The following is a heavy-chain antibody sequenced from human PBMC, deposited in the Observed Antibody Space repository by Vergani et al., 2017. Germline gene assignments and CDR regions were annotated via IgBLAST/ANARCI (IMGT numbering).Heavy chain of an antibody. CDR2: ISWNSGSI. Sequence: EVQLVESGGGLVQPGRSLRLSCAASGFTFDDYAMHWVRQAPGKGLEWVSGISWNSGSIGYADSVKGRFTISRDNAKNSLYLQMNSLRDEDTALYYCAKEGYYDFWSGLLDPWGQGTLVTVSS. D-gene: IGHD3-3*01. CDR1: GFTFDDYA. J-gene: IGHJ5*02. CDR3: AKEGYYDFWSGLLDP. V-gene: IGHV3-9*01.